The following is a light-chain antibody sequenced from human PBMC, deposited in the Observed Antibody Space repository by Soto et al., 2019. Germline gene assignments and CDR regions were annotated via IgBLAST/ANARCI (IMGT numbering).Light chain of an antibody. CDR1: QSINNY. CDR3: QQRSNWPPLT. Sequence: EILLTQSPVTLSLSPGERATLSCRASQSINNYLAWYQQKPGQAPRLLIYDISNRATGIPARFSGSGSGTDFTLTISSIEPEDVAVYYCQQRSNWPPLTFGGGTRVE. J-gene: IGKJ4*01. V-gene: IGKV3-11*01. CDR2: DIS.